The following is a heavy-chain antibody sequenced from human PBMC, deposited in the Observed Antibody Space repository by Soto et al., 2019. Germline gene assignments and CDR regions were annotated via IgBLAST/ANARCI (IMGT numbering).Heavy chain of an antibody. CDR2: ISAYNGNT. CDR3: ARFVLGYLITIGSAGNIILPPDY. Sequence: QVQLVQSGAEVKKPGASVKVSCKAPGYTFTSYGISWVRQAPGQGLEWLGWISAYNGNTNYAQNLQRRVTMTTDTSTSTVYMELRSLRSADTSVYYCARFVLGYLITIGSAGNIILPPDYWSQGTLVSVS. D-gene: IGHD6-13*01. V-gene: IGHV1-18*01. J-gene: IGHJ4*02. CDR1: GYTFTSYG.